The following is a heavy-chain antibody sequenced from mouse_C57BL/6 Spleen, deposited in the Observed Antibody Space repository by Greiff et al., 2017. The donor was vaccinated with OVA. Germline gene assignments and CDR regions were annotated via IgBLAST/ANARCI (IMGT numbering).Heavy chain of an antibody. J-gene: IGHJ2*01. CDR3: ARGGTTVVAMEDY. CDR1: GYTFTSYW. CDR2: IHPNSGST. Sequence: VQLQQPGAELVKPGASVKLSCKASGYTFTSYWMHWVKQRPGQGLAWIGMIHPNSGSTNYNEKFKSKATLTVDKSSSTAYMQLSSLTSEDSAVYYCARGGTTVVAMEDYWGQGTTLTVSS. D-gene: IGHD1-1*01. V-gene: IGHV1-64*01.